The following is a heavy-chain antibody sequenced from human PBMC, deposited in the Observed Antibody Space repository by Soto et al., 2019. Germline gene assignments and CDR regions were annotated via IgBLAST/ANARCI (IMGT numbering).Heavy chain of an antibody. V-gene: IGHV4-34*01. CDR1: GGSFSGYY. D-gene: IGHD3-10*01. J-gene: IGHJ5*02. Sequence: SETLSLTCAVYGGSFSGYYWSWIRQPPGKGLEWIGEINHSGSTNYNPSLKSRVTISVDTSKNQFSLKLSSVTAADTAVYYCARGFMVRGVIPTWGQGTLVTVSS. CDR3: ARGFMVRGVIPT. CDR2: INHSGST.